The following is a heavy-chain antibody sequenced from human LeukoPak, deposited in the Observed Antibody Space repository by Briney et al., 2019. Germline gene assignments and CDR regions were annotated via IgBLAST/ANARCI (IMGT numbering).Heavy chain of an antibody. CDR2: INHSGST. Sequence: SETLSLTCAVYAGSFSGYYWSWIRQPPGKGLEWIGEINHSGSTNYNPSLKSRVTISVDTSKNQFSLKLSSVTAADTAVYYCASTGYCSSTSCYHIDYWGQGTLVTVSS. CDR1: AGSFSGYY. CDR3: ASTGYCSSTSCYHIDY. V-gene: IGHV4-34*01. J-gene: IGHJ4*02. D-gene: IGHD2-2*01.